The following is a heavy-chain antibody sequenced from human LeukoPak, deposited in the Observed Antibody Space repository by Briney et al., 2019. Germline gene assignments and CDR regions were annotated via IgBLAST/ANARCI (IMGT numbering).Heavy chain of an antibody. CDR3: ARHNGFDRGYYYYMDV. J-gene: IGHJ6*03. Sequence: SETLSLTCTVSGGFINSYYWSWIRQPAGKGLEWIGRVYTSGITNYNPSLKSRITMSVDTSKNQFSLKLTSVTAADTAVYYCARHNGFDRGYYYYMDVWGKVTTVTVSS. CDR2: VYTSGIT. V-gene: IGHV4-4*07. CDR1: GGFINSYY. D-gene: IGHD3-9*01.